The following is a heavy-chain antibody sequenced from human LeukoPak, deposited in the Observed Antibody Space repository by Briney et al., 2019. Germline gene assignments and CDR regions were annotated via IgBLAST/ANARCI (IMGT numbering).Heavy chain of an antibody. Sequence: PSETLSLTCTVSGGSISSYYWSWIRQPPGKGLEWIGYIYYSGSTNYNPSLKSRVTISVDTSKNQCSLKLSSVTAADTAVYYCARYYYDYVWGSYRPLYYFDYWGQGTLVAVSS. CDR3: ARYYYDYVWGSYRPLYYFDY. CDR2: IYYSGST. V-gene: IGHV4-59*08. CDR1: GGSISSYY. J-gene: IGHJ4*02. D-gene: IGHD3-16*02.